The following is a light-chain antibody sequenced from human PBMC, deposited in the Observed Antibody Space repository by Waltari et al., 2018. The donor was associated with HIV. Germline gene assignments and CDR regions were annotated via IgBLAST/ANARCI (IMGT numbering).Light chain of an antibody. J-gene: IGKJ4*01. CDR3: QQYYSLGPT. CDR1: RTILFSSDNRNC. CDR2: WAS. V-gene: IGKV4-1*01. Sequence: DIVMTQSPNSLAVSLGERATINCRSSRTILFSSDNRNCLAWYQQKPGQSPKLLIYWASTRASGVPDRFSGSGSGTNFSLTISTLQTDDVALYYCQQYYSLGPTFGGGTEVEIK.